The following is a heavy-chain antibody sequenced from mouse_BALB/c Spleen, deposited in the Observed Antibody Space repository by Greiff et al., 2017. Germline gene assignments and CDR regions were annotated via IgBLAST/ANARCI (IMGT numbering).Heavy chain of an antibody. CDR2: ISYSGST. V-gene: IGHV3-2*02. Sequence: EVQLQESGPGLVKPSQSLSLTCTVTGYSITSDYAWNWIRQFPGNKLEWMGYISYSGSTSYNPSLKSRISITRDTSKNQFFLQLNSVTTEDTATYYCAREGDRYPGWFAYWGQGTLVTVSA. CDR1: GYSITSDYA. D-gene: IGHD2-14*01. J-gene: IGHJ3*01. CDR3: AREGDRYPGWFAY.